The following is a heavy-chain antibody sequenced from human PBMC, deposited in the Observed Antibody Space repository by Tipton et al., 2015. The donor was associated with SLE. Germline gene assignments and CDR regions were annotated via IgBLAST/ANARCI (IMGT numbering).Heavy chain of an antibody. D-gene: IGHD2-21*01. CDR3: AVNVVVKVQVDY. CDR1: GYSISSGYY. V-gene: IGHV4-38-2*02. Sequence: TLSLTCNVSGYSISSGYYWGWIRQFPGKGLEWIGSFYHSGSTYYNPSLKSRVTLSVDTSKNQFSLRLTSVTAADTAEYYCAVNVVVKVQVDYWGPGALVTVSA. J-gene: IGHJ4*02. CDR2: FYHSGST.